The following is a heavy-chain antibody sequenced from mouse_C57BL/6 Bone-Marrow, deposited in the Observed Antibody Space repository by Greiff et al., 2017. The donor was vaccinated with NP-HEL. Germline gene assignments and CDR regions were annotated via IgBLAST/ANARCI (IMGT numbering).Heavy chain of an antibody. V-gene: IGHV1-9*01. CDR2: ILPGSGST. D-gene: IGHD2-4*01. CDR3: ARSYYDNDKNCYFDV. Sequence: VQLQESGAELMKPGASVKLSCKATGYTFTGYWIEWVKQRPGHGLEWIGEILPGSGSTNYNEKFKGKATFTADTSSNTAYMQLSSLTNQNSATYNCARSYYDNDKNCYFDVWGAGSTVTVSS. CDR1: GYTFTGYW. J-gene: IGHJ1*01.